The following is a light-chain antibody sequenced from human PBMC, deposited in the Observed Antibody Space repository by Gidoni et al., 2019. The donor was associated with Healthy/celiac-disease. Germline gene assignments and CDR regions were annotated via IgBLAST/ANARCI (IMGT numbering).Light chain of an antibody. V-gene: IGKV1-27*01. Sequence: DIQMTQSHSSLSASVGDRVTITCRASQGISYYLAWYQQKPGKVPKLLIYAASTLQSGVPSRFSGSGSGTDFTLTISSLQPEDVATYYCQKYNSAPLTFGGGTKVEIK. J-gene: IGKJ4*01. CDR2: AAS. CDR1: QGISYY. CDR3: QKYNSAPLT.